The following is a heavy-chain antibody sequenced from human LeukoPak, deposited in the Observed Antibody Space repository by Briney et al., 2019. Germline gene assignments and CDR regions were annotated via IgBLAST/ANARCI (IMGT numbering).Heavy chain of an antibody. CDR1: GGSISSGGYY. CDR3: ARAPENNSGSFDP. V-gene: IGHV4-31*03. Sequence: KPSETLSLTCTVSGGSISSGGYYWSWIRQHPGKGLEWIGYIYYTGSTYYNPSLKSRVTISLDTSRNQFSLKLSSVTAADTAVYYCARAPENNSGSFDPWGQGTLVTVSS. J-gene: IGHJ5*02. CDR2: IYYTGST. D-gene: IGHD6-19*01.